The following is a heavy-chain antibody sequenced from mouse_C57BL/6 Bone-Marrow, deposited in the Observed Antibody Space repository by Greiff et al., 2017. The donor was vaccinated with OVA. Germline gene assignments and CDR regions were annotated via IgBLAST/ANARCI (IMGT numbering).Heavy chain of an antibody. J-gene: IGHJ2*01. D-gene: IGHD1-1*01. Sequence: QVQLQQPGAELVKPGASVKLSCKASGYTFTSYWMQWVKQRPGQGLEWIGEIDPSDRYTNYNQKFKGKATLTVDPSSSTAYMQLSSLTSEDSAVYYCARRGLTTVVFDYWGQGTTLTVSS. CDR2: IDPSDRYT. CDR1: GYTFTSYW. CDR3: ARRGLTTVVFDY. V-gene: IGHV1-50*01.